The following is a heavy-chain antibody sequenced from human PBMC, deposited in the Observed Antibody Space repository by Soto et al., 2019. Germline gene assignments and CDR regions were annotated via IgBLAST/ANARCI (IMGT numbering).Heavy chain of an antibody. CDR1: CFTFTRYP. Sequence: SVQVSCKTACFTFTRYPFSWVRQAPGQGLEWLAWIHPYEGTTKVAHQFRDRITLTTDTSAATVFMELTRLTSDDTAVYFCAREYYSDTTWIDYWGQGTLVTV. CDR3: AREYYSDTTWIDY. J-gene: IGHJ4*02. D-gene: IGHD5-12*01. CDR2: IHPYEGTT. V-gene: IGHV1-18*04.